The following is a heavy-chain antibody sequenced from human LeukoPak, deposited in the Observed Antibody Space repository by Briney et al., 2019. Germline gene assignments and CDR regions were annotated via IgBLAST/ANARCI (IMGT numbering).Heavy chain of an antibody. CDR1: GGSISSYY. D-gene: IGHD1-26*01. J-gene: IGHJ6*03. V-gene: IGHV4-59*12. CDR3: ASATSYYYYMDV. CDR2: IYYSGST. Sequence: SETLSLTCTVSGGSISSYYWSWIRQPPGKGLEWIGYIYYSGSTNYNPSLKSRVTISVGTSKNQFSLKLSSVTAADTAVYYCASATSYYYYMDVWGKGTTVTISS.